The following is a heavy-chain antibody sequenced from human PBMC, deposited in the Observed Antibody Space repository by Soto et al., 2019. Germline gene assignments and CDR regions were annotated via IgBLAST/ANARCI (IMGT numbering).Heavy chain of an antibody. V-gene: IGHV1-46*01. CDR2: INPSGGST. D-gene: IGHD2-2*01. Sequence: EASVKVSCKASGYTFTSYYMHWVRQAPGQGLEWMGIINPSGGSTSYAQKFQGRVTMTRDTSTSTVYMELTILRSEDAAVYYCARDYLSSKLSMSYFDFWGQGTLVTVSS. CDR1: GYTFTSYY. J-gene: IGHJ4*02. CDR3: ARDYLSSKLSMSYFDF.